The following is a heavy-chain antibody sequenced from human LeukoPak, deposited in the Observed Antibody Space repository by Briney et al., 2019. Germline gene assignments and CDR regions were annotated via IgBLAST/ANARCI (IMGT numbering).Heavy chain of an antibody. D-gene: IGHD3-22*01. V-gene: IGHV3-23*01. CDR2: IVGDGRIT. Sequence: QPGGSLRLSXVASGLTFSSHAMNWVRQAPGKGLEWVSGIVGDGRITYYADSVRGRFTVSRDNSKTPVYLQMNRLRADDTAIYYCARGPRGYDSSGYPEFFQHWGQGTLVTVSS. CDR1: GLTFSSHA. CDR3: ARGPRGYDSSGYPEFFQH. J-gene: IGHJ1*01.